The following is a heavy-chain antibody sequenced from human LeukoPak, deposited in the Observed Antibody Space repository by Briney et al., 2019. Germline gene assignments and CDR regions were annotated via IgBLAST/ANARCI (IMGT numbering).Heavy chain of an antibody. V-gene: IGHV4-34*01. J-gene: IGHJ4*02. Sequence: SETLSLTCAVYGGSFSGYYWSWLRQPPGKGLEWIGEINHSGSTNYNPSLKSRVTISVDTSKNQFSLKLSTVTAADTAVYYCARGFVAYGDYGGDWGQGTLVTVSS. CDR3: ARGFVAYGDYGGD. CDR2: INHSGST. D-gene: IGHD4-17*01. CDR1: GGSFSGYY.